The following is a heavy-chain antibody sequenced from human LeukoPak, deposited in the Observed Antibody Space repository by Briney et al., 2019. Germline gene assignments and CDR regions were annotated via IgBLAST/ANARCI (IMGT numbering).Heavy chain of an antibody. CDR1: GFTFSSYS. CDR2: ISSSSSYI. CDR3: ARKSGYSSGWYTNYYYYMDV. J-gene: IGHJ6*03. D-gene: IGHD6-19*01. V-gene: IGHV3-21*01. Sequence: GGSLRLSCAASGFTFSSYSMNWVRQAPGKGLEWVSSISSSSSYIYYADSVKGRFTISRDNAKNSLYLQMNSLRAEDTAVYYCARKSGYSSGWYTNYYYYMDVWGKGTTVTVSS.